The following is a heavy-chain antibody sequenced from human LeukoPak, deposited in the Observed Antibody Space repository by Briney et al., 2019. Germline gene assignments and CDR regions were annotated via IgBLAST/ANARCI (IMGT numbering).Heavy chain of an antibody. V-gene: IGHV1-69*05. CDR3: ARGGVYYYDSSGYPTRQH. J-gene: IGHJ1*01. D-gene: IGHD3-22*01. CDR1: GGTFSSYA. CDR2: IIPIFGTA. Sequence: GASVKVSCKASGGTFSSYAISWVRQAPGQGLEWMGRIIPIFGTANYAQKFQGRVTITTDESTSTAYMELSSLRSEDTAVYYCARGGVYYYDSSGYPTRQHGGQGTLVTVSS.